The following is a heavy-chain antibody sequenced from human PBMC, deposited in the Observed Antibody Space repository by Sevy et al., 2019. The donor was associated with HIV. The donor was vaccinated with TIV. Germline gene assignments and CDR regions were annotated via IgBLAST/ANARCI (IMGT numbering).Heavy chain of an antibody. CDR3: ARGYSSGRLGANDY. J-gene: IGHJ4*02. CDR1: GGSFSGYY. D-gene: IGHD6-19*01. CDR2: INHSGST. Sequence: SETLSLTCAVYGGSFSGYYWSWIRQSPGKGLEWIGEINHSGSTNYNPSLKSRVTISVDTSKNQFSLKLSSVTAADTAVYYCARGYSSGRLGANDYWGQGTLVTVSS. V-gene: IGHV4-34*01.